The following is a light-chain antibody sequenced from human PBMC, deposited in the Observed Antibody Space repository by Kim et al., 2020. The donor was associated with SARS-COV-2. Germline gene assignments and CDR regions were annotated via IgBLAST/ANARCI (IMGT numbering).Light chain of an antibody. CDR2: VNSDDSF. V-gene: IGLV4-69*01. CDR3: QTWVTGFRL. CDR1: RGHTTYN. Sequence: QLVLTQSPSASLGASVRLTCTLTRGHTTYNIAWHQHQPGKGPRFLMKVNSDDSFIKADGLPDRFSGSSSGAERYLTISSLQSEDEADYYCQTWVTGFRLFGGGTQLTVL. J-gene: IGLJ3*02.